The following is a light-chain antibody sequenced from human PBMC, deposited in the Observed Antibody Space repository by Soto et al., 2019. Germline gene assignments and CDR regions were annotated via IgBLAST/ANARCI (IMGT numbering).Light chain of an antibody. CDR1: QNIRKY. CDR3: QQSYSTIIT. V-gene: IGKV1-39*01. CDR2: DAS. J-gene: IGKJ5*01. Sequence: DIQMTQSPSSLSASVGDRVTITCRASQNIRKYLNWYQQKPREAPKVLIYDASSLQSGVPSRFSGSGSGTDFTLTINRLRPEDFATYYCQQSYSTIITFGQGTRLEIK.